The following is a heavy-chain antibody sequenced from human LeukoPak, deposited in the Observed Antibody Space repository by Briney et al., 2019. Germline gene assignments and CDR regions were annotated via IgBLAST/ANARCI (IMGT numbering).Heavy chain of an antibody. CDR3: AKEGSYRSSWSTFDY. CDR1: GFTFDDYA. CDR2: ISWNSGSI. D-gene: IGHD6-13*01. V-gene: IGHV3-9*01. Sequence: PGGSLRLSCAASGFTFDDYAMHWVRQAPGKGLEWVSGISWNSGSIGYADSVKGRFTISRDNANNSLYLQMNSLRAEDTALYYCAKEGSYRSSWSTFDYWGEGTLVTVSS. J-gene: IGHJ4*02.